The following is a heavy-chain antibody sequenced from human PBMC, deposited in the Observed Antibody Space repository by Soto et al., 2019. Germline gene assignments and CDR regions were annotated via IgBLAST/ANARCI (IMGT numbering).Heavy chain of an antibody. Sequence: SETLSLTCTVSGGSVSSGSYDWSWIRQPPGKGLEWIGYIYYSGSTNYNPSLKSRVTISVDTSKNQFSLKLSSVTAADTAVYYCARAIYGYSSGWYSNWGQGTLVTVSS. J-gene: IGHJ4*02. D-gene: IGHD6-19*01. CDR1: GGSVSSGSYD. V-gene: IGHV4-61*01. CDR2: IYYSGST. CDR3: ARAIYGYSSGWYSN.